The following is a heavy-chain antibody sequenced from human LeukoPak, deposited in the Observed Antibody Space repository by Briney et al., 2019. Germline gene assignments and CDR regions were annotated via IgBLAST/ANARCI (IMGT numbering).Heavy chain of an antibody. CDR3: ATEWNVRQYCSSTSCPEGGYYYYGMDV. J-gene: IGHJ6*04. V-gene: IGHV1-69-2*01. CDR2: VDPEDGET. D-gene: IGHD2-2*01. CDR1: GYTFTDYY. Sequence: ASVKISCKVSGYTFTDYYMHWVQQAPGKGLEWMGLVDPEDGETIYAEKFQGRVTITADTSTDTAYMELSSLRSEDTAVYYCATEWNVRQYCSSTSCPEGGYYYYGMDVWGKGTTVTVSS.